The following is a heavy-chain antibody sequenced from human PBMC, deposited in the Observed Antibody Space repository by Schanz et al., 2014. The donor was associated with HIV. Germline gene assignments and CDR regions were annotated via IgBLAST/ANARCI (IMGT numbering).Heavy chain of an antibody. J-gene: IGHJ4*02. CDR3: ARGTDDFPPDS. CDR1: GGSFSGHY. D-gene: IGHD3-3*01. Sequence: QEQLQQWGAGLLKPSETLTLTCVVYGGSFSGHYWSWIRQSPGKGLEWIGEIYQGGGTDYSPSFKSRIPISVDTPKNEASLNLRSVTAADTAVYFCARGTDDFPPDSWGQGTQVIVSS. V-gene: IGHV4-34*02. CDR2: IYQGGGT.